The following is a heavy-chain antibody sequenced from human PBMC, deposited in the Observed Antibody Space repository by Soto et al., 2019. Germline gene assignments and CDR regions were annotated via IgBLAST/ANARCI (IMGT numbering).Heavy chain of an antibody. V-gene: IGHV1-2*02. CDR2: ILPSSGNT. D-gene: IGHD3-16*02. CDR1: GYTFSVFY. Sequence: QVKLVQSGAEVKKPGASVRVSCEASGYTFSVFYIHWVRQAPGQGLEWMGSILPSSGNTRYGQSFRGGASIARDTSTNTAYMDLCGLRSADTAVYFCARVMITFAGVIGDYWGQATLVTVSS. CDR3: ARVMITFAGVIGDY. J-gene: IGHJ4*02.